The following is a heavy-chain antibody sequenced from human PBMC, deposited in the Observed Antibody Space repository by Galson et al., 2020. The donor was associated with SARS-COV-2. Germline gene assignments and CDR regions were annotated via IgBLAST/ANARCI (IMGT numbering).Heavy chain of an antibody. CDR2: IYSDGST. CDR3: ARDRGGGYGLDV. Sequence: GGSLRLSCAASGFTVSANYMSWVRQAPGKGLEWVSVIYSDGSTSYADSVKGRITISRDTSKNTLYLQMNSLRAEDSAMYYCARDRGGGYGLDVWGQGTTVSVSS. D-gene: IGHD3-16*01. CDR1: GFTVSANY. J-gene: IGHJ6*02. V-gene: IGHV3-53*01.